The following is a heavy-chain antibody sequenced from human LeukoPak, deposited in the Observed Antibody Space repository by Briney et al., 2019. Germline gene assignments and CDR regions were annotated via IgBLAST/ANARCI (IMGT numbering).Heavy chain of an antibody. CDR3: ARVEDYYYDSSEKYFQH. CDR1: GFTFSSYE. CDR2: ISSSGSTI. V-gene: IGHV3-48*03. J-gene: IGHJ1*01. D-gene: IGHD3-22*01. Sequence: PGGSLRLSCAASGFTFSSYEINWARQAPGKGLEWVSYISSSGSTIYYADSVKGRFTISRDNAKNSLYLQMNSLRAEDTAVYYCARVEDYYYDSSEKYFQHWGQGTLVTVSS.